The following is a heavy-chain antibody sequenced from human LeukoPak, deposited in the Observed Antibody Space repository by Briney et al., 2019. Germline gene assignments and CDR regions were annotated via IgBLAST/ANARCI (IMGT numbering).Heavy chain of an antibody. J-gene: IGHJ4*02. V-gene: IGHV3-30-3*01. CDR3: ARDRVSGFLDY. CDR2: ISYDGSNK. CDR1: GFTFSSYD. D-gene: IGHD5-12*01. Sequence: PGRSLRLSCAASGFTFSSYDMHWVRQAPGKGLEWVAVISYDGSNKYYADSVKGRFTISRDNSKNTLYLQMNSLRAEDTAVYYCARDRVSGFLDYWGQGTLVTVSS.